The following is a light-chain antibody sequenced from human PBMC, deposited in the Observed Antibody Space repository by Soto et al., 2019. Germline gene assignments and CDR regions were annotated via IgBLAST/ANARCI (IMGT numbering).Light chain of an antibody. CDR2: AAS. CDR1: HSINNY. CDR3: QQSYSTLGT. V-gene: IGKV1-39*01. Sequence: IQMTQSPSSLSASVGDRVIITCRSDHSINNYLKWYQQRPGKVPKLLIYAASTLQSGVPSRFSGSGSGRVFTLTINSLQPDDFATYYCQQSYSTLGTFGRGTRVEI. J-gene: IGKJ2*01.